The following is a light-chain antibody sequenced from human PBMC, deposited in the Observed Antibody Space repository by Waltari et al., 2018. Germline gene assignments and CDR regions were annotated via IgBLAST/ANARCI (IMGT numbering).Light chain of an antibody. CDR3: TSYATTKTVV. CDR1: SSDIGGYNY. CDR2: DVA. J-gene: IGLJ2*01. V-gene: IGLV2-14*01. Sequence: QSALTQPASVSGSPGQSITISCTGTSSDIGGYNYLSWYQQHPGKTPKLMIYDVARCPSCVSNRFSGSKSATTASLTISGLQAEDEADYYCTSYATTKTVVFGGGTKVTVL.